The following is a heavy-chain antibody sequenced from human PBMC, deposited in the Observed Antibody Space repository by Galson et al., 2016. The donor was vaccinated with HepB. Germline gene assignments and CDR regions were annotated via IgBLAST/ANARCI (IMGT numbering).Heavy chain of an antibody. D-gene: IGHD5-24*01. CDR1: GYNFVAYY. J-gene: IGHJ4*02. CDR2: VDPSDSST. Sequence: QSGAEVKKPGESLRISCRGSGYNFVAYYITWVRQMPGKGLEWMGRVDPSDSSTNYSPSSQGRVTISSDKSTSTAYLQWSSLVVSDTAMYSCARHTDGSPGGYWGQGTLVTVSS. CDR3: ARHTDGSPGGY. V-gene: IGHV5-10-1*01.